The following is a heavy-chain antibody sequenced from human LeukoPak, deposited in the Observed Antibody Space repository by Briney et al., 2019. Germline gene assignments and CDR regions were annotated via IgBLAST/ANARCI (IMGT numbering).Heavy chain of an antibody. V-gene: IGHV1-2*02. D-gene: IGHD3-22*01. CDR3: AGGPLYYYDSSGTYYFDY. CDR2: INPNSGGT. Sequence: ASVKVSCKASGYTFTRYGISWVRQAPGQGLEWMGWINPNSGGTNYAQKFQGRVTMTRDTSISTAYMELSRLRSDATAVYYCAGGPLYYYDSSGTYYFDYWGQGTLVTVSP. J-gene: IGHJ4*02. CDR1: GYTFTRYG.